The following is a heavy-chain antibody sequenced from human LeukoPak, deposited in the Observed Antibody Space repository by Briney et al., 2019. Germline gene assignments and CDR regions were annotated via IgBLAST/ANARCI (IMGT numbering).Heavy chain of an antibody. V-gene: IGHV3-7*01. Sequence: GGSLRLSCAASGFTFTNYWMSWVRQAPGKGLEWVGNIKQDGSEKYYVDSVKGRFTISRDNAKNSLYLQMNSLRAEDTAVYYCAKDRGYYGSGSYIAVWGKGTTVTISS. D-gene: IGHD3-10*01. CDR3: AKDRGYYGSGSYIAV. CDR2: IKQDGSEK. J-gene: IGHJ6*04. CDR1: GFTFTNYW.